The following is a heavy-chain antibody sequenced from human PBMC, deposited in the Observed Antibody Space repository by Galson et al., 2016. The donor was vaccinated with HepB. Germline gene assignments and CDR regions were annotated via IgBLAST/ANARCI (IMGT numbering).Heavy chain of an antibody. CDR1: GYSFTRYW. D-gene: IGHD1-26*01. V-gene: IGHV5-51*01. CDR3: ARQYNGTFSAWFDP. Sequence: QSGAEVKKPGESLKISCKGSGYSFTRYWIGWVRQMPGKGLEWMGIIYPGDSDTRYSPSFQGQVTISADKSINTAYLQWSSLKASDTAIYYCARQYNGTFSAWFDPWGQGILLIVSS. CDR2: IYPGDSDT. J-gene: IGHJ5*02.